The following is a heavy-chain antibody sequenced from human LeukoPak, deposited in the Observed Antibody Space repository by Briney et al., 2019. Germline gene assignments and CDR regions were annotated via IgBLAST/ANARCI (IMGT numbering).Heavy chain of an antibody. CDR1: GYTFTSYD. J-gene: IGHJ4*02. CDR2: MNPNSGNT. Sequence: ASVKVSCKASGYTFTSYDINWVRQATGQGLEWMGWMNPNSGNTGYAQKFQGRVTITADESTSTAYMELSSLRSEDTAVYYCARDSRSTGGSYFDYWGQGTLVTVSS. V-gene: IGHV1-8*01. D-gene: IGHD3-10*01. CDR3: ARDSRSTGGSYFDY.